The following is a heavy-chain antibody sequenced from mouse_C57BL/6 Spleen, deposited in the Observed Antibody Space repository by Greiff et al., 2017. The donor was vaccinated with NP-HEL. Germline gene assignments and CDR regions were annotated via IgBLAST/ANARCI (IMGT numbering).Heavy chain of an antibody. CDR2: IYPRSGNT. Sequence: LEESGAELARPGASVKLSCKASGYTFTSYGISWVKQRTGQGLEWIGEIYPRSGNTYYNEKFKGKATLTADKSSSTAYMELRSLTSEDSAVYFCARYDGSSLYAMDYWGQGTSVTVSS. D-gene: IGHD1-1*01. V-gene: IGHV1-81*01. J-gene: IGHJ4*01. CDR1: GYTFTSYG. CDR3: ARYDGSSLYAMDY.